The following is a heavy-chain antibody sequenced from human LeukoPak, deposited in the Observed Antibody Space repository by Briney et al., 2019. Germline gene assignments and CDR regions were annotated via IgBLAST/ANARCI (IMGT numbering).Heavy chain of an antibody. CDR1: GFTFSKYY. Sequence: GGSLRLSCAASGFTFSKYYMHWVRQAPGKGSVWISYINGDGSHTTYADSVKGRFTISRDNAINTVYLQMNSLRDEDTAIYYCVNMVSDSGVEGKWGQGTLVTVSS. V-gene: IGHV3-74*01. J-gene: IGHJ4*02. CDR2: INGDGSHT. D-gene: IGHD3-10*01. CDR3: VNMVSDSGVEGK.